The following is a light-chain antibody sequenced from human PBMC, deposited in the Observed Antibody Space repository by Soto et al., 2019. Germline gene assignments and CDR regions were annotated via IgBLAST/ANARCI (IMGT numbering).Light chain of an antibody. Sequence: ENVLTQSPGTLSLSPGERATLSCRASQTVSSYLTWYQQRPGQAPRLLISGASRRATGIPDRFSGSGSGTDFTLTISRLEPEDFALYYCQQYGTSPITFGQGTQLEIK. CDR2: GAS. CDR1: QTVSSY. V-gene: IGKV3-20*01. CDR3: QQYGTSPIT. J-gene: IGKJ5*01.